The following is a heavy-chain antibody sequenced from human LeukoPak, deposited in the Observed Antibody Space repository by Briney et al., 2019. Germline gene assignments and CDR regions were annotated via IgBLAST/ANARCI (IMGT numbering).Heavy chain of an antibody. CDR1: GFTFSSYG. V-gene: IGHV3-30*02. J-gene: IGHJ4*02. CDR2: IQYDGSNE. D-gene: IGHD3-10*01. Sequence: GGSLRLSCAASGFTFSSYGMHWVRQAPGKGLEWVAYIQYDGSNEQYAHSVKGRFRISRDSSKNILYLQMNSLRAEDTAVYYCATLGRFWAGKLDYWGQGTLVTVSS. CDR3: ATLGRFWAGKLDY.